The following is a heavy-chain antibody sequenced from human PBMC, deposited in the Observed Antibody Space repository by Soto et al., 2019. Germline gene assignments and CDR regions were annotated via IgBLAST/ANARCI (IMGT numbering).Heavy chain of an antibody. Sequence: QLQLPESGPGLVKPSETLSLTCTVSGGSISRTTYSCGWIRQPPGKGLEWIGNIYNSGRTYYIPSLRSRVTISVDTSKNQFSLKLTSVTAADTAVYYCANYRAWGQGTLVTVSS. CDR3: ANYRA. V-gene: IGHV4-39*01. CDR2: IYNSGRT. D-gene: IGHD3-16*02. CDR1: GGSISRTTYS. J-gene: IGHJ5*02.